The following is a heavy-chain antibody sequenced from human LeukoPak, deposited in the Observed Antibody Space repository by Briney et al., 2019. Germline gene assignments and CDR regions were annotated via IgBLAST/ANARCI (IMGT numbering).Heavy chain of an antibody. CDR2: IIPIFGTA. V-gene: IGHV1-69*13. D-gene: IGHD5-24*01. J-gene: IGHJ4*02. CDR3: ARGREEMATTGDFDY. CDR1: GGTFSSNA. Sequence: SVKVSCKDSGGTFSSNAISWVRQAPGQGLEWMGGIIPIFGTANYAQKFQGRVTITADESTSTAYMELSSLRSEDTAVYYCARGREEMATTGDFDYWGQGTLVTVSS.